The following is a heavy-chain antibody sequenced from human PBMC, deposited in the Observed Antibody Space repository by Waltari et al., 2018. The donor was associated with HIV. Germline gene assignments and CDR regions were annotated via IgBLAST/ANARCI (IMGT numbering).Heavy chain of an antibody. CDR2: TYESGST. CDR3: ARTSYYYDDSGYYRLYYFDY. CDR1: GGSISRFY. D-gene: IGHD3-22*01. J-gene: IGHJ4*02. Sequence: QVHLQESGPGLVKPSETLSLTCTVSGGSISRFYWSWIRQSPGEGLEWIGYTYESGSTSYNPSIKSRATISVDTSKNQFSLRLHSVTAADTAVYFCARTSYYYDDSGYYRLYYFDYWGQGTLVTVSS. V-gene: IGHV4-59*01.